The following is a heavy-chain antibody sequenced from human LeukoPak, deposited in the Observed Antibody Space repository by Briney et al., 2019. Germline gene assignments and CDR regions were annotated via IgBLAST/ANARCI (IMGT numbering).Heavy chain of an antibody. CDR1: GGSISSYY. J-gene: IGHJ3*02. D-gene: IGHD1-26*01. CDR2: VYYSGST. CDR3: AGGWEFDAFDI. V-gene: IGHV4-59*01. Sequence: PSETLSLTCTVSGGSISSYYWSWIRQTPGKGLEWIGYVYYSGSTNYNPPLKSRVTISVDTSKNQFSLKLSSLTAADTAVYYCAGGWEFDAFDIWGQGTMVTVSS.